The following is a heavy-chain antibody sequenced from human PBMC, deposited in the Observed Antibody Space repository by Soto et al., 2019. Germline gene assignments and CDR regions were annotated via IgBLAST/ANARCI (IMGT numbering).Heavy chain of an antibody. J-gene: IGHJ3*01. CDR3: ARGDRGGFDL. V-gene: IGHV3-74*01. D-gene: IGHD3-10*01. CDR1: GFTFDYYW. Sequence: EVQLVESGGGLVQPGESLRLSCAASGFTFDYYWMHWVRQAPGKGLVWVSRVHSDGTTTTYADSVKGRFTISRDNARNTVSLQMSSMRAEDTAIYYCARGDRGGFDLWGHGTVVTVSS. CDR2: VHSDGTTT.